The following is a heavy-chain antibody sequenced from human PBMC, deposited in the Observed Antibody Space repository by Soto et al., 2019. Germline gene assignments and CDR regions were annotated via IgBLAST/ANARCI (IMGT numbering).Heavy chain of an antibody. CDR2: MNSNNGDP. CDR3: ATSRYCIDGVCPFDY. CDR1: GYTFSSYD. J-gene: IGHJ4*02. Sequence: GASVKVSCKTSGYTFSSYDINWVRQATGQGLEWMGWMNSNNGDPGYARKFQGRVTVTRDTSTRTVYMELSNLQSDDTAVYYCATSRYCIDGVCPFDYWGQGTLVTVSS. D-gene: IGHD2-8*01. V-gene: IGHV1-8*01.